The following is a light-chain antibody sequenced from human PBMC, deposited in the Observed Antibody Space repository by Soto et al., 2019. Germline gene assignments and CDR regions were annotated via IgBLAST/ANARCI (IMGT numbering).Light chain of an antibody. CDR2: EVT. CDR3: ISYTTNSTGV. CDR1: SSDVGGYNY. V-gene: IGLV2-14*01. Sequence: QSALTQPASVSASPGQSITISCTGTSSDVGGYNYVSWYQQHPGKAPKLMIFEVTYRPSGVSHRFSGSKSGNTASLTISGLQAEDEADYYCISYTTNSTGVFGGGTKLTVL. J-gene: IGLJ3*02.